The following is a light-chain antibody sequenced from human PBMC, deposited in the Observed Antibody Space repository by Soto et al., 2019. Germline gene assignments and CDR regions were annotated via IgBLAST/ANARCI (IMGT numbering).Light chain of an antibody. J-gene: IGLJ2*01. V-gene: IGLV2-14*01. CDR3: ASYTSTTTLVV. CDR1: SSDVGGYNY. CDR2: EVS. Sequence: QSVLTQPASVSGSPGQSITISCTGTSSDVGGYNYVSWYQQHPGKAPKLMIYEVSNRPSGVSNRFSGSKSGNTASLTISGLQADDEAIYYCASYTSTTTLVVFGGGTKLTVL.